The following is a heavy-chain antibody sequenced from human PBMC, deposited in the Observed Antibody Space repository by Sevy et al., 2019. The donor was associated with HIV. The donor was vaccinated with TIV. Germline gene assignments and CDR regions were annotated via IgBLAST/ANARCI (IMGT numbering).Heavy chain of an antibody. CDR1: GGSFSGYY. Sequence: SETLSLTCAVYGGSFSGYYWIWIRQPPGKGLEWIGEINHSGSTNYNPSLKSRVTISVDTSKNQFSLKLSSVTAADTAVYYCARASGIAARLLFDYWGQGTLVTVSS. D-gene: IGHD6-6*01. CDR2: INHSGST. V-gene: IGHV4-34*01. J-gene: IGHJ4*02. CDR3: ARASGIAARLLFDY.